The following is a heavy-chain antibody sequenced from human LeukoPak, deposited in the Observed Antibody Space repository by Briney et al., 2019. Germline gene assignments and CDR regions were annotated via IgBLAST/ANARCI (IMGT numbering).Heavy chain of an antibody. CDR2: IYYSGST. CDR3: ARHGGNGDYEVGY. CDR1: GGSISSYY. J-gene: IGHJ4*02. D-gene: IGHD4-17*01. V-gene: IGHV4-59*08. Sequence: SETLSLTCTVSGGSISSYYWSWIRQPPGKGLEWIGYIYYSGSTNYNPSLKSRVTISVDTSKNQFSLKLSSVTAADTAVYYCARHGGNGDYEVGYWGQGTLVTVSS.